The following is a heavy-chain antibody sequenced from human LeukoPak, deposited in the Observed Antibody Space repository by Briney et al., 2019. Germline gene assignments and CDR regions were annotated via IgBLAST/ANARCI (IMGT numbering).Heavy chain of an antibody. V-gene: IGHV3-15*01. J-gene: IGHJ4*02. Sequence: PGGSLRLSCAASGFTFSKARMSWVRQAPGKGLEWVGRIKSTTDGGTSDYAAPVKGRFTISRDDSKTTLYLQMNTLKTEDTAVYYCTTGGYGGQFDYWGQGTLVTVSS. CDR2: IKSTTDGGTS. D-gene: IGHD5-12*01. CDR3: TTGGYGGQFDY. CDR1: GFTFSKAR.